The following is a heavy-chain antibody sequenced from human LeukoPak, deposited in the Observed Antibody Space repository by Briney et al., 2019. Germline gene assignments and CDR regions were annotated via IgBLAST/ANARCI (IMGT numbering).Heavy chain of an antibody. Sequence: SETLSLTCTVSDGSLSGFYWTWIRQSPWKGLEWIGFVYYTGSTKYNPSLKSRVTISVDTSKSQFSLKLTSVTAADTAVYYCARDRGSGTLNNWFGPWGQGTLVTVSS. CDR1: DGSLSGFY. V-gene: IGHV4-59*01. CDR2: VYYTGST. J-gene: IGHJ5*02. CDR3: ARDRGSGTLNNWFGP. D-gene: IGHD3-10*01.